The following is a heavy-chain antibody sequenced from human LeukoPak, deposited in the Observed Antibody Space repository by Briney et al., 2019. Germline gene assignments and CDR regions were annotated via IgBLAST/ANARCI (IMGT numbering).Heavy chain of an antibody. Sequence: PGGSLRLSCAASGFTFSSYAMSWVRQAPGKGLEWVSTISGSGGSTYYADSVKGRFTISRDNSKNTLYLQMNSLRAEDTAVYYCANLGSSVSYAVFDYWGQGTLVTVSS. D-gene: IGHD2-2*01. V-gene: IGHV3-23*01. CDR2: ISGSGGST. J-gene: IGHJ4*02. CDR3: ANLGSSVSYAVFDY. CDR1: GFTFSSYA.